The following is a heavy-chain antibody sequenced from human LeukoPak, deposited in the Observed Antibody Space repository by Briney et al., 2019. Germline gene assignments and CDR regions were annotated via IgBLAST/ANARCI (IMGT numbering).Heavy chain of an antibody. J-gene: IGHJ4*02. D-gene: IGHD5-12*01. V-gene: IGHV4-59*01. CDR1: GGSISSYY. Sequence: SETLSLTCTVSGGSISSYYWSWIRQPPGKGLEWIGYIYYSGSTNYNPSLKSRVIISVDTSKNQFSPKLSSVTAADTAVYYCARTPGGYDFYFDYWGQGTLVTVSS. CDR2: IYYSGST. CDR3: ARTPGGYDFYFDY.